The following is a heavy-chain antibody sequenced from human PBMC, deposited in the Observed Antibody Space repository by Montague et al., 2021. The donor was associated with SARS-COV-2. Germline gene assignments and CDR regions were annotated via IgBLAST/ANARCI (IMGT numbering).Heavy chain of an antibody. D-gene: IGHD2-21*01. CDR2: IYCSGSS. CDR3: ARHRRGGVVVVSPDWFDP. V-gene: IGHV4-39*01. J-gene: IGHJ5*02. CDR1: GGSVSSSGYY. Sequence: SETLSLTCTVSGGSVSSSGYYWGWNRPPPGKGLEWNGSIYCSGSSYYNPSLKSRVSISVDTSKYQFSLRLSSVTSAATAVYYCARHRRGGVVVVSPDWFDPWGQGTLVTVSS.